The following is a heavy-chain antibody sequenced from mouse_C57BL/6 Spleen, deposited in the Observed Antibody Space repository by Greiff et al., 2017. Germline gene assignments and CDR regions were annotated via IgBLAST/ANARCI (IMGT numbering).Heavy chain of an antibody. Sequence: QVQLQQSGAELVKPGASVKMSCKASGYTFTSYWITWVKQRPGQGLEWIGDIYPGSGSTNYNEKFKSKATLTVDTSSSTAYMQLSSLTSEDSAVYYCARGGYYGTSGGYWGQGTTLTVSS. CDR1: GYTFTSYW. D-gene: IGHD1-2*01. CDR2: IYPGSGST. CDR3: ARGGYYGTSGGY. J-gene: IGHJ2*01. V-gene: IGHV1-55*01.